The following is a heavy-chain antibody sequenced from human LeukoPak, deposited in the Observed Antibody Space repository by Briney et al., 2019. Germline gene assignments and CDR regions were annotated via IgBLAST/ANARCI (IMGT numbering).Heavy chain of an antibody. Sequence: PGGALRLSCASSGFTFSSYGMHWVRQAPGRGLEGVAVILYDGRHKYYADFLKDRVTSSRDNSQHTLYLPMNSLRAEDTAVYYCARLSGYEKGYVFDIWGQGTMVTVSS. D-gene: IGHD5-12*01. CDR3: ARLSGYEKGYVFDI. V-gene: IGHV3-33*01. CDR1: GFTFSSYG. CDR2: ILYDGRHK. J-gene: IGHJ3*02.